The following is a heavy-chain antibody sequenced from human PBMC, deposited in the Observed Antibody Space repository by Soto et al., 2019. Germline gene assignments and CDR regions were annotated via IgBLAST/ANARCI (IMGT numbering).Heavy chain of an antibody. CDR1: GDSISSSFW. CDR3: ARYDFGTFDY. D-gene: IGHD4-17*01. V-gene: IGHV4-4*02. CDR2: IYHTEST. Sequence: PSETRSLTCAVSGDSISSSFWWSWVRQPPGKGLEWIGEIYHTESTVYNPSLKSRVTISVDKSKNQFSLNLDSVTAADTAVYYCARYDFGTFDYWGRGILVTVSS. J-gene: IGHJ4*02.